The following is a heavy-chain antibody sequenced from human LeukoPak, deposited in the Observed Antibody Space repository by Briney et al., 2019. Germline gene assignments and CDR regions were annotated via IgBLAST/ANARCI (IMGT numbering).Heavy chain of an antibody. J-gene: IGHJ4*02. V-gene: IGHV1-2*02. Sequence: ASMKVSCKTSENIFTDYYIHWVRQAPGQGLERLGWINPHSGGTNYAQYFQDRVIMTGDTSISTAYMELRGLISDDTATYYCARGGDNYDILTQWGQGTLVTVSS. CDR2: INPHSGGT. CDR3: ARGGDNYDILTQ. CDR1: ENIFTDYY. D-gene: IGHD3-9*01.